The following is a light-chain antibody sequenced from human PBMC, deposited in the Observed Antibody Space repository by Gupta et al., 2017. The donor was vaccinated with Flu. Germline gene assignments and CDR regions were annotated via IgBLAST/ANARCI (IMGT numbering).Light chain of an antibody. Sequence: SSLSASIGDTVTISCRASQTISTYLNWYQHKPGKAPKLLIYAAASSLQTGVPTRCGGVGAGTECILTISGLQRDVLATYYWQQSNSSPWTFGQGTRVDIK. CDR1: QTISTY. V-gene: IGKV1-39*01. CDR3: QQSNSSPWT. CDR2: AAS. J-gene: IGKJ1*01.